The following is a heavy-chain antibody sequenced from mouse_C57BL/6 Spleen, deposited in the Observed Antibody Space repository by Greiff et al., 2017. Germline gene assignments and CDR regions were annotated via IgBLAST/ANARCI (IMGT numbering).Heavy chain of an antibody. CDR1: GYAFSSSW. J-gene: IGHJ4*01. CDR3: ARTGNYPPMDY. Sequence: QVQLQQSGPELVKPGASVKISCKASGYAFSSSWMNWVKQRPGKGLEWIGRIYPGDGDTNYNGKVKGKATLTADKSSSTAYMQLSSLKSEDSAVYFCARTGNYPPMDYWGQGTSVTVSS. CDR2: IYPGDGDT. D-gene: IGHD2-1*01. V-gene: IGHV1-82*01.